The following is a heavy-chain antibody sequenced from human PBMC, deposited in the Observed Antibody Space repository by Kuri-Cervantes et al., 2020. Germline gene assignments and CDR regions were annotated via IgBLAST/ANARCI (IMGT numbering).Heavy chain of an antibody. CDR3: ARAPRGHYFDN. V-gene: IGHV3-48*02. CDR1: GFTFSSYN. Sequence: LSLTCAASGFTFSSYNMNWVRQAPGKGLEWVSYISSSSSTIYYADSVKGRFTISRDNAKNSLYLQMNSLTDEDTAVYYCARAPRGHYFDNWGQGTLVTVSS. J-gene: IGHJ4*02. CDR2: ISSSSSTI.